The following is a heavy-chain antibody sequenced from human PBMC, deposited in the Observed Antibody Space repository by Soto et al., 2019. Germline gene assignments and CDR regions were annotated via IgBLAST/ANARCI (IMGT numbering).Heavy chain of an antibody. Sequence: ASVKVSCKASGYTFTGYYMHWVRQAPGQGLEWMGWINPNSGGTNYAQKFQGRVTMTRDTSISTAYMELSRLRSDDTAVYYCARPLFRSRYYYYGMEVWGQGTKVTVSS. J-gene: IGHJ6*02. CDR2: INPNSGGT. CDR1: GYTFTGYY. V-gene: IGHV1-2*02. CDR3: ARPLFRSRYYYYGMEV.